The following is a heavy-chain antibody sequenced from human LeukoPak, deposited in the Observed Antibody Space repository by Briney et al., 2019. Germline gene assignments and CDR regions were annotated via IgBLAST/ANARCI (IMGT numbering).Heavy chain of an antibody. CDR2: IYYSGST. CDR1: GVSISSYY. J-gene: IGHJ3*01. V-gene: IGHV4-59*08. D-gene: IGHD6-13*01. CDR3: ARHDGSSWYYAFDV. Sequence: SQTLSLTCTVSGVSISSYYWSWIRQPPGKGLEWIGYIYYSGSTNYNPSLTSRVTISLDTSKNQFSLKLSSVTAADTAVYYCARHDGSSWYYAFDVWGQGTMVTVSS.